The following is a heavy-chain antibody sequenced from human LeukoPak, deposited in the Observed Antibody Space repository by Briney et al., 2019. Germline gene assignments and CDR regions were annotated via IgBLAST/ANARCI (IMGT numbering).Heavy chain of an antibody. Sequence: GGSLRLSCAASGFTFSSYSMNWVRQAPGKGLEWVSSISGGSTYIYQADSVKGRFTISRDNAKNSLYLQMNSLRAEDTAVYYCARRMSIAVTGTPAFDIWGQGTMVTVSS. CDR3: ARRMSIAVTGTPAFDI. D-gene: IGHD6-19*01. CDR2: ISGGSTYI. CDR1: GFTFSSYS. J-gene: IGHJ3*02. V-gene: IGHV3-21*01.